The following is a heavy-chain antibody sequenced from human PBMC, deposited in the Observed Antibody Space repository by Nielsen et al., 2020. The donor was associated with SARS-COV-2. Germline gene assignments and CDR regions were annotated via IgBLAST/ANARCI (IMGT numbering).Heavy chain of an antibody. Sequence: GESLKISCAASGFTFDDYAMHWVRQAPGKGLEWVAVISYDGSNKYYADSVKGRFTISRDNSKNTLYLQMNSLRAEDTAVYYCAGELLLEFDIWGQGTMVTVSS. D-gene: IGHD2-15*01. CDR2: ISYDGSNK. CDR3: AGELLLEFDI. CDR1: GFTFDDYA. V-gene: IGHV3-30-3*01. J-gene: IGHJ3*02.